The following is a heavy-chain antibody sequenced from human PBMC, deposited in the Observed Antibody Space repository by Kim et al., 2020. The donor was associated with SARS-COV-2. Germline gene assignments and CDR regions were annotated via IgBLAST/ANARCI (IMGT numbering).Heavy chain of an antibody. D-gene: IGHD5-12*01. J-gene: IGHJ4*02. CDR3: ARRSGYDYYFDY. V-gene: IGHV3-48*02. Sequence: YYADSVKGRFTISRDNAKNSLYLQMNSLRDEDTAVYYCARRSGYDYYFDYWGQGTLVTVSS.